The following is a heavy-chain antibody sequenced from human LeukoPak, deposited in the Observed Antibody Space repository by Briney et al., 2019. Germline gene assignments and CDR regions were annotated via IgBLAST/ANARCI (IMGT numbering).Heavy chain of an antibody. Sequence: GGSLRLSCAASGITFCSYAMHWVRQAPGKGLEWVAVISYDGSNKYYADSVKGRFTISRDNSKNTLYLQMNSLRAEDTAVYYCARGGDFWGYFDYWGQGTLVTVSS. D-gene: IGHD3-3*01. CDR1: GITFCSYA. CDR3: ARGGDFWGYFDY. CDR2: ISYDGSNK. J-gene: IGHJ4*02. V-gene: IGHV3-30*04.